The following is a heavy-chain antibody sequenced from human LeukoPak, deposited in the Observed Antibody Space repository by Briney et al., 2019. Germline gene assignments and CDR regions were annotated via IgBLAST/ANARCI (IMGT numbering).Heavy chain of an antibody. J-gene: IGHJ5*02. CDR1: GGSISSY. CDR3: ARDSETTGEVKFDP. Sequence: SETLSLTCTVSGGSISSYWSWIRQPAGKGLEWIGRIYGSGTTTYNPSLKSRVSMSIDTSKNQFSLKLMSVTAADTAVYYCARDSETTGEVKFDPWGQGTLVTVSS. D-gene: IGHD4-17*01. CDR2: IYGSGTT. V-gene: IGHV4-4*07.